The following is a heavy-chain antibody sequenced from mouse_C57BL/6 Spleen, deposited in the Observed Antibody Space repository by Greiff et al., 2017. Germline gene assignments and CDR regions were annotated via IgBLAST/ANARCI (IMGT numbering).Heavy chain of an antibody. V-gene: IGHV8-12*01. CDR2: IYWDDDT. CDR1: GFSLSTSGMG. CDR3: ARRDCYGSRYYAMDY. Sequence: QVTLKESGPGILQSSQTLSLTCYFSGFSLSTSGMGVRCIRQPYGKCLEWLAHIYWDDDTRYHPSMKSRLPISKDTSRNQVILKITRVDTADTATYDCARRDCYGSRYYAMDYWGQGTSVTVSS. D-gene: IGHD1-1*01. J-gene: IGHJ4*01.